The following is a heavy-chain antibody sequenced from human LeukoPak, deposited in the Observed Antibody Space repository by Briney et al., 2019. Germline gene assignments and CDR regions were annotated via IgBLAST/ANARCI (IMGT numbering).Heavy chain of an antibody. D-gene: IGHD3-10*01. Sequence: GASVKVSCKASGYTFTSYGISWVRQAPGQGLEWMGIINPSGGSTSYAQKFQGRVTMTRDTSTSTVYMELSSLRSEDTAVYYCARGRVGGSGSYTYALSYMDVWGKGTTVTISS. CDR1: GYTFTSYG. J-gene: IGHJ6*03. CDR2: INPSGGST. CDR3: ARGRVGGSGSYTYALSYMDV. V-gene: IGHV1-46*01.